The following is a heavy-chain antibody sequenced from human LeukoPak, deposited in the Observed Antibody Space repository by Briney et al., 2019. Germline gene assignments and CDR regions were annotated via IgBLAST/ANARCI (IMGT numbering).Heavy chain of an antibody. CDR1: GFTFSDYY. J-gene: IGHJ6*02. D-gene: IGHD5-12*01. CDR3: ARPRGYSGYDSPPPPYGMDV. V-gene: IGHV3-11*01. CDR2: ISSSGSTI. Sequence: GGSLRLSCAASGFTFSDYYTSWIRQAPGKGLEWVSYISSSGSTIYYADSVKGRFTISRGNAKNSLYLQMNSLRAEDTAVYYCARPRGYSGYDSPPPPYGMDVWGQGTTVTVSS.